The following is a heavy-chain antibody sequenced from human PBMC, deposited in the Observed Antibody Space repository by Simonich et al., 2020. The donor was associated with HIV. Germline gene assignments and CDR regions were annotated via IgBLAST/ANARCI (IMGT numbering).Heavy chain of an antibody. Sequence: QVQLVQSGAEVKKPGASVKVSCKASGYTFTGYYMHWVRQAPGQGLEGMGRINPNSGGTNYAQKFQGRVTMTRDTSISTAYMELSRLRSDDTAVYYCARDFGDSYGPSGGMDVWGQGTTVTVSS. CDR1: GYTFTGYY. J-gene: IGHJ6*02. CDR3: ARDFGDSYGPSGGMDV. CDR2: INPNSGGT. D-gene: IGHD5-18*01. V-gene: IGHV1-2*06.